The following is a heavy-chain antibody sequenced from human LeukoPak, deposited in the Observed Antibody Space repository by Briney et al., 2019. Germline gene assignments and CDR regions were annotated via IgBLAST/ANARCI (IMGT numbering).Heavy chain of an antibody. Sequence: GGSLRLSCTDSGFTFTFYGMHWVRQAPGKGLEWVAVIWYDGSNKYYADSVKGRFTISRDSSKNTLYLQMNSLRAEDTAVYYCARDFSTGWEPGYWGQGTLVIVSS. CDR1: GFTFTFYG. V-gene: IGHV3-33*08. J-gene: IGHJ4*02. CDR3: ARDFSTGWEPGY. D-gene: IGHD1-14*01. CDR2: IWYDGSNK.